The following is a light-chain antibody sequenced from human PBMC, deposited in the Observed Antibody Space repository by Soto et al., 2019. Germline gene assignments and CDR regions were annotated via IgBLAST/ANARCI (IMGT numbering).Light chain of an antibody. CDR3: CSYAGSYTHVV. V-gene: IGLV2-23*02. Sequence: QSALTQPASVSGSPGQSITISCAGTSSDDGSYDLVSWYQQHPGKAPKLMIYGVNKRPSGGSNRFSGSKSGNTASLTISVLQAEDEADYHCCSYAGSYTHVVFGGGTKLTVL. CDR2: GVN. J-gene: IGLJ2*01. CDR1: SSDDGSYDL.